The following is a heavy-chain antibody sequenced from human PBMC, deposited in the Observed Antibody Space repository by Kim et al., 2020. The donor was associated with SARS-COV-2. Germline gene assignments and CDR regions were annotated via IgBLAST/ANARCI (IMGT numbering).Heavy chain of an antibody. Sequence: GGSLRLSCAASGFTFSSFWMTWVRQAPGKGPEWVANIKQDGSEKFYVDSVKGRFTVSRDNAKNSLNLQMNSLRAEDTAGYFCARGRASDYWGQGTLVTVS. J-gene: IGHJ4*02. CDR2: IKQDGSEK. V-gene: IGHV3-7*01. CDR3: ARGRASDY. D-gene: IGHD3-10*01. CDR1: GFTFSSFW.